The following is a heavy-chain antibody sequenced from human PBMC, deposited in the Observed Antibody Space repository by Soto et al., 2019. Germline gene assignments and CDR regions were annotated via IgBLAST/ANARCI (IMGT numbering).Heavy chain of an antibody. Sequence: EVQLVESGGGLVEPGGYLRLSCAASGFTFGSHSMNWVRQAPGKGLEWVSCISSTGDYRYYADSVRGRFTISRDNAKNFVHLEINGLRAEDTALYYCARVGAGWRQSAEFDSWGQGTLVTVSS. CDR1: GFTFGSHS. J-gene: IGHJ4*02. V-gene: IGHV3-21*01. CDR3: ARVGAGWRQSAEFDS. CDR2: ISSTGDYR.